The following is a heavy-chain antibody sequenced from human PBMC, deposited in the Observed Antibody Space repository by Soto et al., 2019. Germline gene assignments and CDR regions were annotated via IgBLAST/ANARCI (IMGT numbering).Heavy chain of an antibody. CDR3: ARQTTVVNPSAPHYYYYGMDV. Sequence: QVQLVQSGAEVKKPGSSVKVSCKASGGTFSSYAISWVRQAPGQGLEWMGGIIPIFGTANYAQKFQGRVTITADESTSTAYMALSSLRSEDTAVYYCARQTTVVNPSAPHYYYYGMDVWGQGTTVTVSS. J-gene: IGHJ6*02. CDR2: IIPIFGTA. CDR1: GGTFSSYA. V-gene: IGHV1-69*01. D-gene: IGHD4-17*01.